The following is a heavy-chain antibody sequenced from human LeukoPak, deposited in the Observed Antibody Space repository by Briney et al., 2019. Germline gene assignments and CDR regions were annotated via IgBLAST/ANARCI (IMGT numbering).Heavy chain of an antibody. J-gene: IGHJ4*02. D-gene: IGHD2-15*01. CDR2: IYYSGST. Sequence: SETLSLTCTVSGGSISSYYWSWIRQPPGKGLEWIGYIYYSGSTNYNPSLKSRVTISVDTSKNQFSLKLSSVTAADTAVYYCARGYCSGGSCPADYWGQGTLLTVSS. CDR3: ARGYCSGGSCPADY. CDR1: GGSISSYY. V-gene: IGHV4-59*01.